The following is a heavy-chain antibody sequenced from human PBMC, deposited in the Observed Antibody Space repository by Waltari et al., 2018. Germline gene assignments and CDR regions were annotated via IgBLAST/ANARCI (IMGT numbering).Heavy chain of an antibody. J-gene: IGHJ4*02. CDR2: SYHSGST. CDR1: GYSISSGYD. D-gene: IGHD6-19*01. Sequence: QVQLQESGPGLVKPSETLSLTCAVSGYSISSGYDWGWLRPPPGKGLEWIGSSYHSGSTYYNPSLKSRVTISVDTSKNQFSLKLSSVTAADTAVYYCARHSSGWYYFDYWGQGTLVTVSS. V-gene: IGHV4-38-2*01. CDR3: ARHSSGWYYFDY.